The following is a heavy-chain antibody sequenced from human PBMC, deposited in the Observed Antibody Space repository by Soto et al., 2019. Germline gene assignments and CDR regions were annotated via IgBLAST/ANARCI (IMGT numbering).Heavy chain of an antibody. CDR2: ISYDGSNK. CDR1: GFTFSSYA. D-gene: IGHD4-17*01. V-gene: IGHV3-30-3*01. J-gene: IGHJ4*02. CDR3: ARWATVTSHGY. Sequence: PGGSLRGSCAASGFTFSSYAIHWVRQAPGKGLEWVAVISYDGSNKYYADSVKGRFTISRDNSKNTLYLQMNSLRAEDTAVYYCARWATVTSHGYWGQGTLVTVSS.